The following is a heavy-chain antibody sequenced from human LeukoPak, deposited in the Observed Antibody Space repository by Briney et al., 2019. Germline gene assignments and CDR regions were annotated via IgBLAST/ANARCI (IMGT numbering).Heavy chain of an antibody. CDR1: GFTFSSYG. CDR3: ARGMHGGYYFDY. Sequence: PGGSLRLSCAASGFTFSSYGMHWVRQAPGKGLEWVAVISYDGSNQYYADSVKGRFTISRDNSKNTLYLQMISVRAEDTSVYYCARGMHGGYYFDYWGQGTLVTVSS. J-gene: IGHJ4*02. V-gene: IGHV3-30*03. D-gene: IGHD2-15*01. CDR2: ISYDGSNQ.